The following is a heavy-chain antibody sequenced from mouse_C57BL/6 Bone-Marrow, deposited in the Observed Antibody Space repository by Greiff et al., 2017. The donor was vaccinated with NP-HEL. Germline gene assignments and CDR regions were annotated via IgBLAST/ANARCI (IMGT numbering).Heavy chain of an antibody. Sequence: VQLQQPGAELVMPGASVKLSCKASGYTFTSYWMHWVKQRPGQGLEWIGEIDPSDSYTNYNQKFKGKSTLTVAKSSSTAYMQLSSLTSDDSAVYYCARETTVVAYYFDYWGQGTTLTVSS. CDR3: ARETTVVAYYFDY. V-gene: IGHV1-69*01. D-gene: IGHD1-1*01. CDR2: IDPSDSYT. CDR1: GYTFTSYW. J-gene: IGHJ2*01.